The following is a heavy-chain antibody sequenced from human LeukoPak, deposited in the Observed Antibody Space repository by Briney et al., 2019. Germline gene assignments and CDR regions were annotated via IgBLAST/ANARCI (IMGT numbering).Heavy chain of an antibody. D-gene: IGHD2-15*01. CDR2: ISGSGGST. CDR1: GFTVSSNY. CDR3: AKGVVVFTNYYYYMDV. Sequence: GGSLRLSCAASGFTVSSNYMSWVRQAPGKGVERGSAISGSGGSTYYADSVKGRVTISRDNSKNPLYLQMNSLRAEDTAVYYCAKGVVVFTNYYYYMDVWGKGTTVTVSS. V-gene: IGHV3-23*01. J-gene: IGHJ6*03.